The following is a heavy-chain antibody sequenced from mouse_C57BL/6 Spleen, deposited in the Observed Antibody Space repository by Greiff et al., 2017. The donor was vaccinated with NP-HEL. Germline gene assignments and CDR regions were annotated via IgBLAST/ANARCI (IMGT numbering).Heavy chain of an antibody. CDR1: GFTFSDYG. V-gene: IGHV5-17*01. J-gene: IGHJ3*01. CDR2: ISSGSSTI. D-gene: IGHD2-1*01. CDR3: ARQDGNYLFAY. Sequence: DVQLVESGGGLVKPGGSLKLSCAASGFTFSDYGMHWVRQAPEKGLEWVAYISSGSSTIYYADTVKGRFTISRDNAKNTLFLQMTSLRSEDTAMYYCARQDGNYLFAYWGQGTLVTVSA.